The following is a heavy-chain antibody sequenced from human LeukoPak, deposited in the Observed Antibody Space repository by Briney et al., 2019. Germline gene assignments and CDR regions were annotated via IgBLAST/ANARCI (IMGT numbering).Heavy chain of an antibody. D-gene: IGHD2-15*01. CDR2: MFHGGNT. V-gene: IGHV4-38-2*01. CDR1: GYSISSGYH. CDR3: ARTLYCSGATCFSPELPDT. Sequence: PSETLSLTCAVSGYSISSGYHWGWVRQPPGKGLVWIGSMFHGGNTYCNPSLKSRVTMSIDTSMNQFSLNLTSVTAADTAVYFCARTLYCSGATCFSPELPDTCGQGTLVTVSS. J-gene: IGHJ5*02.